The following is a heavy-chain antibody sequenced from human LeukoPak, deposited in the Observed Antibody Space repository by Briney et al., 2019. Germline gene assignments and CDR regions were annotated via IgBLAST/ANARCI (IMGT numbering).Heavy chain of an antibody. CDR2: IIPIFGRA. CDR1: GGTFSSYA. V-gene: IGHV1-69*04. D-gene: IGHD4-11*01. Sequence: GASVKVSCKASGGTFSSYAISWVRQAPGQGLEWMGRIIPIFGRANYAQKFQGRVTITADKSTSTAYMELSSLRSEGTAVYYCARDGAGGYSNYYYGMDVWGQGTTVTVSS. CDR3: ARDGAGGYSNYYYGMDV. J-gene: IGHJ6*02.